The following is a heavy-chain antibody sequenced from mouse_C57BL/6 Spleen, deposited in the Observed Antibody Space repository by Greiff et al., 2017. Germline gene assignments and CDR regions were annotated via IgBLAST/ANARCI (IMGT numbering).Heavy chain of an antibody. CDR2: IYPSDSET. J-gene: IGHJ1*03. CDR3: ARDYEDWYFDV. CDR1: GYTFTSYW. V-gene: IGHV1-61*01. D-gene: IGHD2-4*01. Sequence: VKLQQPGAELVRPGSSVKLSCKASGYTFTSYWMDWVKQRPGQGLEWIGNIYPSDSETHYNQKFKDKATLTVDKSSSTAYMQLSSLTSEDSAVYYCARDYEDWYFDVWGTGTTVTVSS.